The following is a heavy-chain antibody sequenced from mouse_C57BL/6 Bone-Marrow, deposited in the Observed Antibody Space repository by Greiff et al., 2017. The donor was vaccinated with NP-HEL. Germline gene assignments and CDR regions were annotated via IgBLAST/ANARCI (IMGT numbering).Heavy chain of an antibody. V-gene: IGHV3-4*01. J-gene: IGHJ2*01. CDR3: ARDTDYYGSRYLDY. Sequence: EVQLQESGPALVKPSQTVSLTCTVTGYSITNGNHWWNWIRQVSGSKLEWIGYISSSGSTDSNPSLKSRISITRDTSKNQLYLQWNSVTTEDIATYYCARDTDYYGSRYLDYWGQGTTLTVSS. CDR1: GYSITNGNHW. CDR2: ISSSGST. D-gene: IGHD1-1*01.